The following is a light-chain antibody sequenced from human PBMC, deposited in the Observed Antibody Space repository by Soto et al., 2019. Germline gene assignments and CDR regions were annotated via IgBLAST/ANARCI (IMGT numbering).Light chain of an antibody. V-gene: IGLV4-60*03. J-gene: IGLJ3*02. CDR2: LEGSGSY. CDR1: SGHSSYI. CDR3: ETWDSNSRV. Sequence: QPVLTQSSSASASLGSSVKLTWTLNSGHSSYIIAWHQQQPGKAPRYLMKLEGSGSYNKGSGVPDRFSGSSSGADRYLTISNLQSEDEADYYCETWDSNSRVFGGGTQLTVL.